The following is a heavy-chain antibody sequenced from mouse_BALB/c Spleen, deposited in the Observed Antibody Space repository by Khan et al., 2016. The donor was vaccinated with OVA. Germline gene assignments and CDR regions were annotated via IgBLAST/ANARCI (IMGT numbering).Heavy chain of an antibody. D-gene: IGHD2-1*01. CDR1: GFSLTSYG. CDR2: IWGDGST. J-gene: IGHJ4*01. Sequence: QVQLMESGPGLVAPSQSLSITCTVSGFSLTSYGVNWVRQPPGKGLEWLGVIWGDGSTKYHSALRSRLSISKDNSKNQVFLKLNSLQTDDTATYYCSKWGNSYYATDYWGQGTTVTVSS. CDR3: SKWGNSYYATDY. V-gene: IGHV2-3*01.